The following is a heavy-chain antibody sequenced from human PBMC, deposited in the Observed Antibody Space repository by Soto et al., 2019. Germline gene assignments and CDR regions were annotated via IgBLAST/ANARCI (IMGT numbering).Heavy chain of an antibody. D-gene: IGHD3-22*01. CDR3: AKDPLKYDSSGYYFDY. CDR2: ISGSGGST. Sequence: GESLKISCAASGFTFSSYAMSWVRQAPGKGLEWVSAISGSGGSTYYADSVKGRFTISRDNSKNTLYLQMNSLRAEDTAVYYCAKDPLKYDSSGYYFDYWGQGTLVTVSS. CDR1: GFTFSSYA. V-gene: IGHV3-23*01. J-gene: IGHJ4*02.